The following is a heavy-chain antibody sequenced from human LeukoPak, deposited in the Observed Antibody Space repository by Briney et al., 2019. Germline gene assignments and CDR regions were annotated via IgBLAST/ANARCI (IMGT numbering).Heavy chain of an antibody. V-gene: IGHV4-38-2*02. D-gene: IGHD6-13*01. CDR2: IYYSGST. CDR1: GYSISSGYC. CDR3: ARLLSRGAAGTWFDP. J-gene: IGHJ5*02. Sequence: SETLSLTCTVSGYSISSGYCWGWIRQPPGKGLEWFRSIYYSGSTYYNPSLKSRVTISVDTSKNQFSLKLSSVTAADTAVYYCARLLSRGAAGTWFDPWGQGTLVTVSS.